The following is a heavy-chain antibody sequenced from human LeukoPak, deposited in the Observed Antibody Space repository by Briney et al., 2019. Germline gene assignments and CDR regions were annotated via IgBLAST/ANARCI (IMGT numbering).Heavy chain of an antibody. Sequence: GGSLRLSCAASGFTFSSYHINWVRQAPGKGLEWVSSISSNSDYIYYADSVKGRFTISRDNAKNSLYLKMNSLRAEDTAVYYCARGLCGGDCYDYWGQGTLVTVSS. CDR1: GFTFSSYH. J-gene: IGHJ4*02. CDR2: ISSNSDYI. D-gene: IGHD2-21*01. CDR3: ARGLCGGDCYDY. V-gene: IGHV3-21*01.